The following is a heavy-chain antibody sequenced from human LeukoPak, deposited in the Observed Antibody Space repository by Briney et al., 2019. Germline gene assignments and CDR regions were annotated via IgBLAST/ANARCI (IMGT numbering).Heavy chain of an antibody. Sequence: GGSLRLSCAASGFTFSNYWMHWVRQAPGKGLVWVSRINSDGSSTSYADSVKGRFTISRDNAKNTLYLQMNSLRAEDTAVYYCARVSSGSDFGYYYYYMDVWGKGTTVTVSS. CDR1: GFTFSNYW. CDR3: ARVSSGSDFGYYYYYMDV. CDR2: INSDGSST. V-gene: IGHV3-74*01. D-gene: IGHD1-26*01. J-gene: IGHJ6*03.